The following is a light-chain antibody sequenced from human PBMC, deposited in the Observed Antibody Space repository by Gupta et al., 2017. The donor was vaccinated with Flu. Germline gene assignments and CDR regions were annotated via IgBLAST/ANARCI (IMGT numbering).Light chain of an antibody. CDR2: KNN. Sequence: DWYQQHTAAAPKLIIYKNNKRRSGVPDRCSGAKSGTSAAVATSGLRAEDEADYYCGAWDRSMSVSVFGGGTKLTVL. J-gene: IGLJ3*02. V-gene: IGLV1-47*01. CDR3: GAWDRSMSVSV.